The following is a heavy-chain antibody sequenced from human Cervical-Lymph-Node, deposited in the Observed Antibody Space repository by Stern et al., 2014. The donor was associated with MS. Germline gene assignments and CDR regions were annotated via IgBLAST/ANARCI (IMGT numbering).Heavy chain of an antibody. V-gene: IGHV4-31*03. CDR3: ATWYSSSSRRNWFDP. Sequence: QVQLQESGPGLVKPSQTLSLTCTVSGGSISSGGYSWSRLRPHPGKGLEWIGYIYYSGGTYYNPSLKSRVTISVDTSKNQFSLKLSSVTAADTAVYYCATWYSSSSRRNWFDPWGQGTLVTVSS. CDR2: IYYSGGT. J-gene: IGHJ5*02. CDR1: GGSISSGGYS. D-gene: IGHD6-6*01.